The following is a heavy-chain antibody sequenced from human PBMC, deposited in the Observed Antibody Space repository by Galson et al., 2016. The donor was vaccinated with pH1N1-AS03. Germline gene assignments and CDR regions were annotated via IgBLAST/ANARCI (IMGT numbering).Heavy chain of an antibody. CDR2: ISAYSGDT. V-gene: IGHV1-18*04. CDR1: GYRFPTYS. J-gene: IGHJ4*02. Sequence: SVKVSCKASGYRFPTYSFNWVRQAPGQGLEWLGWISAYSGDTNYARKFQGRVTLTTDTSTSTAYMELRSLTSDDTAVYYCARAHYNADYVPDFWGQGTLVTVSS. D-gene: IGHD4-17*01. CDR3: ARAHYNADYVPDF.